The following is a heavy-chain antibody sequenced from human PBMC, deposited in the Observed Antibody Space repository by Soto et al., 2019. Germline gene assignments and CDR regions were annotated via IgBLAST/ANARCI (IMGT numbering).Heavy chain of an antibody. CDR1: GGTFSSYA. Sequence: QVQLVQSGAEVQKPGSSVKVSCKASGGTFSSYAISWVRQAPGQGLEWMGGIIPIFGTANYAQKFQGRVTITADESTSTAYMELSSLRSEDTAVYYCARGTVTTRYYYYYGMDVWGQGTTVTVSS. V-gene: IGHV1-69*01. CDR3: ARGTVTTRYYYYYGMDV. J-gene: IGHJ6*02. D-gene: IGHD4-17*01. CDR2: IIPIFGTA.